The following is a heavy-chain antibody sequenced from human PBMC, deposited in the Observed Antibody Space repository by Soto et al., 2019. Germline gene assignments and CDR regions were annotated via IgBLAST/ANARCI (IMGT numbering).Heavy chain of an antibody. J-gene: IGHJ6*02. D-gene: IGHD2-8*01. Sequence: QVRLQESGPGLVRPSQTLSLTCTVSGDSLSSGGYYCSWIRQLPGKGLEWIGFIYYSGSTFYNPSLRSRVTMSADASKNQISLKLSSVPAADTAVYYCAKTKTPHVRNGMDVWGQGTTVTVSS. V-gene: IGHV4-31*04. CDR1: GDSLSSGGYY. CDR2: IYYSGST. CDR3: AKTKTPHVRNGMDV.